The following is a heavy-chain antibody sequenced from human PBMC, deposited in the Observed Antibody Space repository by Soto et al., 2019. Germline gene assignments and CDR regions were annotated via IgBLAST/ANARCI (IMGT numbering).Heavy chain of an antibody. CDR3: ARLKGDYDRRYYYYGMDV. D-gene: IGHD3-16*01. J-gene: IGHJ6*02. V-gene: IGHV4-4*02. CDR2: IYHSGST. CDR1: GGSISSSNW. Sequence: PSETLSLTCAVSGGSISSSNWWSWVRQPPGKGLEWIGEIYHSGSTNYNPSLKSRVTISVDKSKNQFSLKLSSVTAADTAVYYCARLKGDYDRRYYYYGMDVWGQGTTFTVSS.